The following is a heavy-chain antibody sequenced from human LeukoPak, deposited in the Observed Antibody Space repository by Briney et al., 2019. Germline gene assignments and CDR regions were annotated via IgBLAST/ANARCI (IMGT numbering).Heavy chain of an antibody. D-gene: IGHD4-23*01. Sequence: PGGSLRLSCAASGFIFSNYWMSWIRQPPGKGLEWVANIKQNGRDKQYVDSLKGRFTISRDNAKNSLFLQVNSLRADDTAVYYCARGRDDGGFEYWGQGTLVTVFS. CDR3: ARGRDDGGFEY. V-gene: IGHV3-7*01. CDR1: GFIFSNYW. CDR2: IKQNGRDK. J-gene: IGHJ4*02.